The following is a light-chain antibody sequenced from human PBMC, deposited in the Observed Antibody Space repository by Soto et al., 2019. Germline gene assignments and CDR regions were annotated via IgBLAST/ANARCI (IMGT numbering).Light chain of an antibody. J-gene: IGKJ1*01. CDR3: QQYYSTPRT. CDR2: WAS. V-gene: IGKV4-1*01. CDR1: QSVLYSSNNENY. Sequence: DIVMIQSPDSLAVSLGERATINCKSSQSVLYSSNNENYLAWYQQKPGQPPKLLIYWASTRESGVPDRFGGSGSGTDFTLTISSLQAEDVAVYYCQQYYSTPRTFGQGTKVEIK.